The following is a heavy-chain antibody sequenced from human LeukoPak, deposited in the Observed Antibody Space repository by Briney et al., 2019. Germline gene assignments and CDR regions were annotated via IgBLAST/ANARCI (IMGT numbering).Heavy chain of an antibody. CDR2: ISSSGSTI. CDR1: GFTFSDYY. V-gene: IGHV3-11*01. CDR3: ARYPAYYDFWSGYYIWYFDY. Sequence: GGSLRLSCAASGFTFSDYYMSWIRQAPGKGLEWVSYISSSGSTIYYADSVKGRFTISRDNAKNSLYLQMNSLRAEDTAVYYCARYPAYYDFWSGYYIWYFDYWGQGTLVTVFS. J-gene: IGHJ4*02. D-gene: IGHD3-3*01.